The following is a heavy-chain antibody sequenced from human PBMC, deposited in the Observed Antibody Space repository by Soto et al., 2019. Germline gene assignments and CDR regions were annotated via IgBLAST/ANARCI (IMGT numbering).Heavy chain of an antibody. CDR2: ISSSSSYI. J-gene: IGHJ4*02. Sequence: GGSLRLSCAASGFTFSSYAMSWVRQAPGKGLEWVSSISSSSSYIYYADSVKGRFTISRDNAKNSLYLQMNSLRAEDTAVYYCARAVTDIVVVVAGNYFDYWGQGTLVTVSS. CDR3: ARAVTDIVVVVAGNYFDY. D-gene: IGHD2-15*01. V-gene: IGHV3-21*01. CDR1: GFTFSSYA.